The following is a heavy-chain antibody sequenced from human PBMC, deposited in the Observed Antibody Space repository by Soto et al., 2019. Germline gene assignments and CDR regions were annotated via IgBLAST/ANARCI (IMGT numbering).Heavy chain of an antibody. D-gene: IGHD6-13*01. CDR3: AKSGTYSYSWYDYYFDY. J-gene: IGHJ4*02. CDR1: GGTFTSFA. Sequence: QVQLEQSGAEVKKPGSSLKVSCKASGGTFTSFAISWVRQAPGQGLEWMGGFIPVFETANYAQKFQDRVTFTADKSTSTAYMDLRNLTSEDPSVYYCAKSGTYSYSWYDYYFDYWGQGTLVIVSS. CDR2: FIPVFETA. V-gene: IGHV1-69*06.